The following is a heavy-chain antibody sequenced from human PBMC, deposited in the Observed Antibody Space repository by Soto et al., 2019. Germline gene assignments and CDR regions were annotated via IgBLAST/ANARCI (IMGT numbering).Heavy chain of an antibody. J-gene: IGHJ3*02. Sequence: GGSLRLSCAAAGFTFSGYSMNWVRQAPGKGLEWVSSISSSSSYIYYADSVKGRFTISRDNAKNSLYLQMNSLRAEDTAVYYCASNILLPTSDAFDIWAKGQWSPSPQ. D-gene: IGHD2-15*01. CDR2: ISSSSSYI. CDR3: ASNILLPTSDAFDI. V-gene: IGHV3-21*01. CDR1: GFTFSGYS.